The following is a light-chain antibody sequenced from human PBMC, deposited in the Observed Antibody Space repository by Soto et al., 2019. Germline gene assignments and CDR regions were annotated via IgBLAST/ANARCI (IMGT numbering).Light chain of an antibody. CDR2: DVS. Sequence: QSALTQPASVSGSPGQSITMSCTGTNNDVGGYESVSWYQQHAGRAPKLIIYDVSNRPSGVSGRVSGSKFGNTASLTISGLQAEDEADYYCSSYTSSSLYVLGNGTKLTVL. CDR1: NNDVGGYES. V-gene: IGLV2-14*03. CDR3: SSYTSSSLYV. J-gene: IGLJ1*01.